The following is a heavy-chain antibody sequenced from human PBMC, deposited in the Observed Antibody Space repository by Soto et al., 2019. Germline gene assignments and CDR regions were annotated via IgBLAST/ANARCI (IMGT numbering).Heavy chain of an antibody. Sequence: PGGSLRLSCAASGFTVSSNYMSWVRQAPGKGLEWVSVIYSGGSTYYADSVKGRFTISRDNSKNTLYLQMNSLRAEDTAVYYCARDRRFLEWLLPNYGMDVWGQGTTVTVSS. CDR1: GFTVSSNY. V-gene: IGHV3-53*01. CDR2: IYSGGST. CDR3: ARDRRFLEWLLPNYGMDV. J-gene: IGHJ6*02. D-gene: IGHD3-3*01.